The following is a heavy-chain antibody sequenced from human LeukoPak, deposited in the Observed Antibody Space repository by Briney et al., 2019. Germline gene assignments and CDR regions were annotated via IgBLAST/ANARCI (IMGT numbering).Heavy chain of an antibody. Sequence: KPSETLSLTCTVSGVSISSYYWSWIRQPPGKGLEWIGYIYYSGSTNYKPSLKSRVTISVDTSKNQFSLKLSSVTAADTAVYYCARGGYYGSGNDFRFDPWGQGTLVTVSS. V-gene: IGHV4-59*01. D-gene: IGHD3-10*01. CDR2: IYYSGST. J-gene: IGHJ5*02. CDR1: GVSISSYY. CDR3: ARGGYYGSGNDFRFDP.